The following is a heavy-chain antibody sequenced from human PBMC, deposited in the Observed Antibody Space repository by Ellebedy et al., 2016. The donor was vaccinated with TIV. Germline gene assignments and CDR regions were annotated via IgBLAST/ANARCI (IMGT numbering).Heavy chain of an antibody. CDR1: GFTFSSYA. V-gene: IGHV3-23*01. D-gene: IGHD1-26*01. CDR2: ISTSGGST. J-gene: IGHJ4*02. Sequence: GESLKISXAASGFTFSSYAMSWVRQAPGQGLEWVSAISTSGGSTHYADSVKGRFTISRDNAKNSLYLQMNSLRDEDTAVYYCARGGAGFDSMNRELSFDSWGQGTLVTVSS. CDR3: ARGGAGFDSMNRELSFDS.